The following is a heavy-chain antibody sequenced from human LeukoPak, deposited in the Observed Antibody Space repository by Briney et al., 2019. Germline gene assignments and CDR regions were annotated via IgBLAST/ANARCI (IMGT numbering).Heavy chain of an antibody. CDR3: ATGHSYGYDY. Sequence: GGSLRLSCTASGFSFSSYEMNWVRQTPGKGLEWVSHISSSSSTIYYADSVRGRFTISRDNAKNTLYLQMNSLRADDSGVYYCATGHSYGYDYWGQGVLVTVPS. V-gene: IGHV3-48*03. CDR1: GFSFSSYE. J-gene: IGHJ4*02. D-gene: IGHD5-18*01. CDR2: ISSSSSTI.